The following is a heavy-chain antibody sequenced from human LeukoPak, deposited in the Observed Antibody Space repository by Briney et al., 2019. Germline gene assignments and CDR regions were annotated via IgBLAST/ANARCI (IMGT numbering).Heavy chain of an antibody. Sequence: GGSLRLSCAASGFTFSSYSMNWVRQAPGKGLEWVSSISGSSSYIYYADSVKGRFTISRHNAKNSLYLQMNSLRAEDTAVYYCAREVVATIALDYWGQGTLVTVSS. CDR2: ISGSSSYI. CDR3: AREVVATIALDY. V-gene: IGHV3-21*01. CDR1: GFTFSSYS. J-gene: IGHJ4*02. D-gene: IGHD2-15*01.